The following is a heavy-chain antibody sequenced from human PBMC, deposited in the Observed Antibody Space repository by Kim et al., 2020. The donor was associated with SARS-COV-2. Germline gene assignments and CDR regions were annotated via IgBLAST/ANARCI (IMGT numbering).Heavy chain of an antibody. V-gene: IGHV4-39*01. CDR2: IYYSGST. CDR1: GGSISSSSYY. Sequence: SETLSLTCTVSGGSISSSSYYWGWIRQPPGKGLEWIGSIYYSGSTYYNPSLKSRVTISVDTSKNQFSLKLSSVTAADTAVYYCASQLTYLQAGVVYYYYGMDVWGQGTTVTVSS. CDR3: ASQLTYLQAGVVYYYYGMDV. D-gene: IGHD3-10*01. J-gene: IGHJ6*02.